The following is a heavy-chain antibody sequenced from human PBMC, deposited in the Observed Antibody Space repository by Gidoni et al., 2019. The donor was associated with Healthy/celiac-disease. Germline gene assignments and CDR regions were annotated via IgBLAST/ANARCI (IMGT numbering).Heavy chain of an antibody. CDR2: INHSGST. Sequence: EINHSGSTNYNPSLKSRVTISVDTSKNQFSLKLSSVTAADTAVYYCARHKTSVYYGSGSGRGWFDPWGQGTLVTVSS. D-gene: IGHD3-10*01. V-gene: IGHV4-34*01. J-gene: IGHJ5*02. CDR3: ARHKTSVYYGSGSGRGWFDP.